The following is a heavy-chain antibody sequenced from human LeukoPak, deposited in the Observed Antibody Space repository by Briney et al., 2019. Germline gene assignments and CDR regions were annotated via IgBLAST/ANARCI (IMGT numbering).Heavy chain of an antibody. CDR1: GFTFRNYE. V-gene: IGHV3-48*03. Sequence: GGSLRLSCAASGFTFRNYEMNWVRQAPGTGLEWVSYIRGGGSPIYYADSVRGRFTISRDNSKNLLYLQLNSLRVEDTALYYCVRDGFHFYSFDIWGQGTMVSVSS. CDR3: VRDGFHFYSFDI. J-gene: IGHJ3*02. CDR2: IRGGGSPI. D-gene: IGHD2/OR15-2a*01.